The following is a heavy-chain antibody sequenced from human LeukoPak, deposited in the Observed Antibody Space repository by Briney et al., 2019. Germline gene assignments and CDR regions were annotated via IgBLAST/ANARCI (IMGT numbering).Heavy chain of an antibody. V-gene: IGHV3-30*02. CDR1: GFTFSSYG. CDR2: IRYDGSNK. J-gene: IGHJ3*02. Sequence: GGSLRLSCAASGFTFSSYGMHWVRQAPGKGLEWVAFIRYDGSNKYYADSVKGRFTISRDNSKNTLYLQMNSLRSEDTAVYYCARFHFPGRGYSPDYGGNLRSDAFDIWGQGTMVTVSS. D-gene: IGHD4-23*01. CDR3: ARFHFPGRGYSPDYGGNLRSDAFDI.